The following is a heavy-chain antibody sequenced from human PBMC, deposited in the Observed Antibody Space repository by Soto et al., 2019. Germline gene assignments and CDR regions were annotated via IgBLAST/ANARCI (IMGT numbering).Heavy chain of an antibody. V-gene: IGHV3-30*18. CDR2: ISYDGSNK. CDR1: GFTFSSYG. CDR3: AKDRDAAENSAFDI. J-gene: IGHJ3*02. Sequence: GGSLRLSCAASGFTFSSYGMHWVRQAPGKGLEWVAVISYDGSNKYYADSVKGRFTISRDNSKNTLYLQMNSLRAEDTAVYYCAKDRDAAENSAFDIWGQGTMVTVSS.